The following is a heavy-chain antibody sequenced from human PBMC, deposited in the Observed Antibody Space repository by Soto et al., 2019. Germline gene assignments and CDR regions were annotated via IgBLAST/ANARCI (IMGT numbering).Heavy chain of an antibody. CDR3: ARDRIAESFRTYYYYGMDV. Sequence: QVQLVQSGAEVKKPGSSAKVSCKASGGTFSSYAISWVRQAPGQGLEWMGGIIPIFGTANYAQKFQGRVTITADESTSTAYMELSSLRSEDTAVYYCARDRIAESFRTYYYYGMDVWGQGTTVTVSS. D-gene: IGHD6-13*01. J-gene: IGHJ6*02. CDR2: IIPIFGTA. V-gene: IGHV1-69*12. CDR1: GGTFSSYA.